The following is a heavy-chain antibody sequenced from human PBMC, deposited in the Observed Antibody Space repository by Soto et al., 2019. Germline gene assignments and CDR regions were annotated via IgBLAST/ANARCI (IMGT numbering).Heavy chain of an antibody. CDR2: IWNDGSNK. J-gene: IGHJ4*02. CDR3: ARDWNNGIDY. Sequence: QVQLVESGAGVVQPGRSLRLSCTPSGFTFSDHGIHWVSQAPGKALEWVAVIWNDGSNKFYTDSVKGRFTISRVNSKNTLSLQMNSLSPEDTAVYYCARDWNNGIDYWGQGTLVTVSS. CDR1: GFTFSDHG. V-gene: IGHV3-33*01. D-gene: IGHD2-8*01.